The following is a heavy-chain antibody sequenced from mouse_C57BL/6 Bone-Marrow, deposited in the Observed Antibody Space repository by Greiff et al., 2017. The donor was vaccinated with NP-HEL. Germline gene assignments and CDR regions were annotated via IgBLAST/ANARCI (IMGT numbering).Heavy chain of an antibody. CDR3: AGWSTTVVGGFDY. V-gene: IGHV1-64*01. CDR2: IHPNSGST. D-gene: IGHD1-1*01. CDR1: GYTFTSYW. Sequence: VQLQQSGAELVKPGASVKLSCKASGYTFTSYWMHWVKQRPGQGLEWIGMIHPNSGSTNYNEKFKSKATLTVDKSSSTAYMQLSSLTSEDSAVYDCAGWSTTVVGGFDYWGQGTTLTVSS. J-gene: IGHJ2*01.